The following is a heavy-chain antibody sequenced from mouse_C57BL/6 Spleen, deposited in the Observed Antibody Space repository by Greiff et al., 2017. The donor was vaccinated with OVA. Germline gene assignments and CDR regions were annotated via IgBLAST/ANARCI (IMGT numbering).Heavy chain of an antibody. Sequence: QVQLQQPGAELVRPGSSVKLSCKASGYTFTSYWMHWVKQRPIQGLEWIGNIDPSDSETHYNQKFKDKATLTVDKSSSTAYMQLSSLTSEDSAVYYCARVTTGIYYYAMDYWGQGTSVTVSS. V-gene: IGHV1-52*01. CDR2: IDPSDSET. J-gene: IGHJ4*01. D-gene: IGHD2-3*01. CDR3: ARVTTGIYYYAMDY. CDR1: GYTFTSYW.